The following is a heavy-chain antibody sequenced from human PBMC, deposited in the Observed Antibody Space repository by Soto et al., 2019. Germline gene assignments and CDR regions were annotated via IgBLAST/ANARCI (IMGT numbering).Heavy chain of an antibody. Sequence: PSETLSLTCTVSGGSISSYYWSWIRQPPGKGLEWIGYIYYSGSTNYNPSLKSRVTISVDTSKNQFSLKLSSVTAADTAVYYCARDPTYYYDSSGYWIDYYYGMDVWGQGTTVTVSS. CDR2: IYYSGST. CDR3: ARDPTYYYDSSGYWIDYYYGMDV. J-gene: IGHJ6*02. CDR1: GGSISSYY. V-gene: IGHV4-59*01. D-gene: IGHD3-22*01.